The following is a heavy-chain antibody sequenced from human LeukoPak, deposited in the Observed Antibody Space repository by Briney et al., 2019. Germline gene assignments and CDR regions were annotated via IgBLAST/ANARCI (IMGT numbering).Heavy chain of an antibody. CDR1: GFTFSSYS. D-gene: IGHD3-10*01. V-gene: IGHV3-21*01. CDR2: ISSSSSYI. Sequence: GGSLRLSCAASGFTFSSYSMNWVRQAPGKGLEWVSSISSSSSYIYYADSVKGRFTISRDNAKNSLYLQMNSLRAEDTAVYYCARDVEIYGSGSYNWFDPWGQGTLVTVSS. CDR3: ARDVEIYGSGSYNWFDP. J-gene: IGHJ5*02.